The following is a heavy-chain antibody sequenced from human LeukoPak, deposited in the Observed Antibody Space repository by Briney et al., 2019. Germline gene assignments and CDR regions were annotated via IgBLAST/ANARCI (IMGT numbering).Heavy chain of an antibody. CDR1: GYSFTSYW. CDR2: IYPGDSDT. J-gene: IGHJ4*02. CDR3: ARGPEALLWFGESYGIDY. D-gene: IGHD3-10*01. V-gene: IGHV5-51*01. Sequence: GESLKISCKGSGYSFTSYWIGWVRQMPGKGLEWMGIIYPGDSDTRYSPSFQGQVAISADKSISTAYLQMNSLRAEDTAVYYCARGPEALLWFGESYGIDYWGQGTLVTVSS.